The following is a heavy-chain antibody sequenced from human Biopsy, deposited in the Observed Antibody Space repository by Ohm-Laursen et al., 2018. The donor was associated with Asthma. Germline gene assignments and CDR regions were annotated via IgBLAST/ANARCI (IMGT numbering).Heavy chain of an antibody. V-gene: IGHV1-69*13. Sequence: GASVKVSCKSLGGTFNTYVIGWVRQAPGQGLEWMGGINSVFGTTTYPQKFRDRVTITADDSPSTVYMELSSLRSEDTAVYYCARKAGSCISRTCYSLDFWGQGTLVTVSS. J-gene: IGHJ4*02. CDR3: ARKAGSCISRTCYSLDF. CDR1: GGTFNTYV. CDR2: INSVFGTT. D-gene: IGHD2-2*01.